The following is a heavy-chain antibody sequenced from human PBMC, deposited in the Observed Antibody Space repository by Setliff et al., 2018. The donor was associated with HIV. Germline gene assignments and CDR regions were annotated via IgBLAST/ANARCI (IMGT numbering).Heavy chain of an antibody. CDR1: GFTFDRYW. V-gene: IGHV3-74*01. CDR3: SARYSYGPQFDY. D-gene: IGHD5-18*01. Sequence: GALRLSCAASGFTFDRYWMHWVRQAPGKGLVWVSRVNSDGSTKTYADSVKDRFTISRDNAKNTLYVQMNGLKTEDTAMYYCSARYSYGPQFDYWGQGTLVTVSS. CDR2: VNSDGSTK. J-gene: IGHJ4*02.